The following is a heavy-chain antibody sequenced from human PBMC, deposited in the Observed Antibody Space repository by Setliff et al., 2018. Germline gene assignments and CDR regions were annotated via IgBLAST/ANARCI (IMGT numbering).Heavy chain of an antibody. D-gene: IGHD3-22*01. CDR3: AKVNYYDKSAYLPFDY. CDR2: INPNTGGS. V-gene: IGHV1-2*02. J-gene: IGHJ4*02. Sequence: ASVKVSCKASGCTFTEYSIHWVRQAPGQGLEWMGWINPNTGGSNYAQKFQGRVTMTTDTSISTAYMEMSRLTSDDTAVYYCAKVNYYDKSAYLPFDYWGQGTQVTVSS. CDR1: GCTFTEYS.